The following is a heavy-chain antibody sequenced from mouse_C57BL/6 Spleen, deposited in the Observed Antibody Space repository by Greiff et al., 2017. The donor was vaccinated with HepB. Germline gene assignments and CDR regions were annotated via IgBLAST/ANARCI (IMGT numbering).Heavy chain of an antibody. V-gene: IGHV5-17*01. CDR2: ISSGSSTI. Sequence: EVQLVESGGGLVKPGGSLKLSCAASGFTFSDYGMHWVRQAPEKGLEWVAYISSGSSTIYYADTVKGRVTISRDNAKNTLFLQMTSLRSEDTAMYYCARRQGDYDGGPWFAYWGQGTLVTVSA. CDR3: ARRQGDYDGGPWFAY. CDR1: GFTFSDYG. J-gene: IGHJ3*01. D-gene: IGHD2-4*01.